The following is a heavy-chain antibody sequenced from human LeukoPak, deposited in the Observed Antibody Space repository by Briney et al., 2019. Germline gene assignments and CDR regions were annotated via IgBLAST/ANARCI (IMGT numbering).Heavy chain of an antibody. CDR2: IIPIFGTA. CDR1: GGTFSSYA. V-gene: IGHV1-69*13. D-gene: IGHD1-26*01. CDR3: ARTVVGATVNWFDP. J-gene: IGHJ5*02. Sequence: SVKVSCKASGGTFSSYAISWVRQAPGQGLEWMGGIIPIFGTANCAQKFQGRVTITADESTSTAYMELSSLRSEDTAVYYCARTVVGATVNWFDPWGQGTLVTVSS.